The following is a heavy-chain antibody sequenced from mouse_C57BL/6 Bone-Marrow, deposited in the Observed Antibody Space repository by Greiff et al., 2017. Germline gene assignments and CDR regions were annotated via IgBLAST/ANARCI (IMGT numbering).Heavy chain of an antibody. CDR2: IRLKSDNYAT. CDR3: TEGAWFAY. J-gene: IGHJ3*01. Sequence: EVKLLESGGGLVQPGGSMKLSCVASGFTFSNYWMNWVRQSPEKGLEWVAQIRLKSDNYATHYAESVKGRFTISRDDYKSSVYLHMNNVRAEATGIYYCTEGAWFAYWGQGTLVTVSA. V-gene: IGHV6-3*01. CDR1: GFTFSNYW.